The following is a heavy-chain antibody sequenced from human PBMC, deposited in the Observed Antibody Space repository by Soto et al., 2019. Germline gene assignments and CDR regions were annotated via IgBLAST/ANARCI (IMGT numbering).Heavy chain of an antibody. Sequence: GASVKVSCRASGGSFSSYTIRWVRQAPGQGHEWMGRIIPIHGIANYAQKFQGRVTITADKSTSTAYMELRSPRSEDTAVYYCARDLSCCGSYWSYFDYWGQGTLVTVSS. CDR3: ARDLSCCGSYWSYFDY. J-gene: IGHJ4*02. V-gene: IGHV1-69*04. CDR1: GGSFSSYT. CDR2: IIPIHGIA. D-gene: IGHD1-26*01.